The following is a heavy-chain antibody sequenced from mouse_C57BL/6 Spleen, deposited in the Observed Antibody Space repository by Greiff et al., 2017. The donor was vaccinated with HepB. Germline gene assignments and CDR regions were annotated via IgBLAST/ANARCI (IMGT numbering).Heavy chain of an antibody. CDR1: GYTFTDYY. J-gene: IGHJ3*01. CDR3: ARWGGYDEGWFAY. D-gene: IGHD2-2*01. CDR2: INPYNGGT. V-gene: IGHV1-19*01. Sequence: EVQLQESGPVLVKPGASVKMSCKASGYTFTDYYMNWVKQSHGKSLEWIGVINPYNGGTSYNQKFKGKATLTVDKSSSTAYMELNSLTSEDSAVYYCARWGGYDEGWFAYWGQGTLVTVSA.